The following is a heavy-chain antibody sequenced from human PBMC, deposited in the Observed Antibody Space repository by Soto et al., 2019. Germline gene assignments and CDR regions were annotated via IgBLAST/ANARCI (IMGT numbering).Heavy chain of an antibody. CDR3: ARDGPDLRSSFYYYGMDV. CDR2: INPSGGST. CDR1: GYTFTSYY. V-gene: IGHV1-46*01. Sequence: ASVKVSCKASGYTFTSYYMHWVRQAPGQGLEWMGIINPSGGSTSYAQKFQGRVTMTRDTSTSTVYMELSSLRSEDTAVYYCARDGPDLRSSFYYYGMDVWGQGTKVTVYS. J-gene: IGHJ6*02. D-gene: IGHD6-6*01.